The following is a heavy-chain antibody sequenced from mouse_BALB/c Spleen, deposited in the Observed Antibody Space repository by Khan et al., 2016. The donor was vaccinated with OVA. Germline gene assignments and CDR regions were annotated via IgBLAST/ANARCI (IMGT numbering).Heavy chain of an antibody. V-gene: IGHV1-4*01. CDR2: INPTNIYT. Sequence: QVQLQQSGAELARPGASVTMSCKASGYTFTSYTIHWVKQRPGQGLEWIGYINPTNIYTNYNQKFRDKATLTADKSSRTAYMQLSSLTSEDSAVYYCSRVEPYHGNCGAWFAYWGQGTLVTVSA. J-gene: IGHJ3*01. CDR3: SRVEPYHGNCGAWFAY. CDR1: GYTFTSYT. D-gene: IGHD2-10*01.